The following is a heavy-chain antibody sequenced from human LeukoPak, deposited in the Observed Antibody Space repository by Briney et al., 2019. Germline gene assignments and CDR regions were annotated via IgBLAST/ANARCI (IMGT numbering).Heavy chain of an antibody. CDR2: ISAYNGNT. CDR3: ARDGGYGRRYYHHYGMEV. D-gene: IGHD5-18*01. V-gene: IGHV1-18*01. J-gene: IGHJ6*02. Sequence: GASVNVCCNASGYTLTSYGICWVRHAPPPGHGRMGWISAYNGNTSYSKKLQGRVTMTTDASTSTAYMELRSLGSDDTAVYYCARDGGYGRRYYHHYGMEVWGQWTTVTVSS. CDR1: GYTLTSYG.